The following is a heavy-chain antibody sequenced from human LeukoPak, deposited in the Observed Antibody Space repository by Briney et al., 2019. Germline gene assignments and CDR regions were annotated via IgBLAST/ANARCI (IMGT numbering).Heavy chain of an antibody. D-gene: IGHD3-9*01. J-gene: IGHJ4*02. CDR3: AKEGRIRYFDWLSIFDY. CDR1: GFTFTKYW. CDR2: IKQDGSDK. Sequence: GGSLRLSCAASGFTFTKYWMTWVRQAPGKGLEWVGNIKQDGSDKNYMDSVKGRFTISRDNTKNSVYLQMSSLRAEDTAVYYCAKEGRIRYFDWLSIFDYWGQGTLVTVSS. V-gene: IGHV3-7*01.